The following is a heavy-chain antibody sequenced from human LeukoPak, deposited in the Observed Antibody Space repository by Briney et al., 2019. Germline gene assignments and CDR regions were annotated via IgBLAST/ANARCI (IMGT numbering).Heavy chain of an antibody. CDR1: GGSISNYY. V-gene: IGHV4-59*01. CDR2: IHYSGYT. J-gene: IGHJ2*01. Sequence: SETLSLTCAVSGGSISNYYCSWIQQPPGKGLEWLGYIHYSGYTNYNPSLKSRVTISVDTSKNQFSLNLSSVTAADTAVYYCARHWGSDWYFDLWGRGTLVTVSS. D-gene: IGHD7-27*01. CDR3: ARHWGSDWYFDL.